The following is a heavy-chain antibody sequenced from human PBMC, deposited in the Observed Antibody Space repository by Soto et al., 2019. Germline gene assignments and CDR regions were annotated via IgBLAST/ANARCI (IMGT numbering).Heavy chain of an antibody. CDR1: GFTFSIYW. CDR2: INQDGSEK. CDR3: ASSNFWLRDY. Sequence: GGSLRLSCAASGFTFSIYWMSWVRQAPGKGLEWVANINQDGSEKYYVDSVKGRFTISRDNAKNSLYLQINSLRAEDTAVYYCASSNFWLRDYWGQGTLVTVSS. J-gene: IGHJ4*02. D-gene: IGHD5-12*01. V-gene: IGHV3-7*01.